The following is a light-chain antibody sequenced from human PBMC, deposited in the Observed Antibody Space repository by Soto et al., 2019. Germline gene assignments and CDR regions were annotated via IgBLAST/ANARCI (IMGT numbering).Light chain of an antibody. V-gene: IGLV2-8*01. CDR3: TSYAGSNNFVV. CDR1: SSDVGGYNY. Sequence: CALTKPPYGTGAAGEAVTISCTGTSSDVGGYNYVSWYQQHPGKAPKLMIYEVSKRPSGVPDRFSGSKSGNTASLTVSGLQAEDEADYYCTSYAGSNNFVVFGGGTKVTVL. J-gene: IGLJ2*01. CDR2: EVS.